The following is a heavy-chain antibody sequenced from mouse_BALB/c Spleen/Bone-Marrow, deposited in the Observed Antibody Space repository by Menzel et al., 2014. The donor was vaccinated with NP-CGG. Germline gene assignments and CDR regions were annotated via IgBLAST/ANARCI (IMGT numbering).Heavy chain of an antibody. CDR1: GFTFNSYG. D-gene: IGHD2-4*01. Sequence: DVKLVESGGGLVKSGGSLKLSCAASGFTFNSYGMSWVRQTPEKRLEWVATISGGGSYTFYPDSVKGRFTISRDNAKNNLYLQLKSLRSEDTALYYCARHAYYDQTEVSFVYWGQGTLVTVSA. CDR3: ARHAYYDQTEVSFVY. J-gene: IGHJ3*01. V-gene: IGHV5-9-2*01. CDR2: ISGGGSYT.